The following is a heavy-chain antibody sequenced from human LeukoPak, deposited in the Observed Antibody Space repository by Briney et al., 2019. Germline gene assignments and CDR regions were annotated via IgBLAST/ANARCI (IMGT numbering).Heavy chain of an antibody. J-gene: IGHJ5*02. V-gene: IGHV1-69*05. CDR1: GGTFSSYA. D-gene: IGHD3-22*01. CDR3: ARSFDSSGYYYVNWFDP. CDR2: IIPIFGTA. Sequence: SVKVSCKASGGTFSSYAISWVRQAPGQGLEWMGGIIPIFGTANYAQKFQGRVTITTDKSTSTAYMELSSLRSEDTAVYYCARSFDSSGYYYVNWFDPWGQGTLVTVSS.